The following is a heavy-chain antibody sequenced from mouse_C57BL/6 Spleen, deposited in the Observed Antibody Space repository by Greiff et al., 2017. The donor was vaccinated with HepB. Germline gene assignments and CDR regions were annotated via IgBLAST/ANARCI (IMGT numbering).Heavy chain of an antibody. Sequence: EVQLQQSVAELVKPGASVKLSCKASGYTFTSYYMHWVKQRPEQGLEWIGRIDPANGDTKYDPKFKGKATITADTSSNTAYLQLSSLTSEDTAIYYGVDQGAQARAGYAYWGQGTLVTVSS. J-gene: IGHJ3*01. CDR1: GYTFTSYY. CDR2: IDPANGDT. CDR3: VDQGAQARAGYAY. D-gene: IGHD3-2*02. V-gene: IGHV14-3*01.